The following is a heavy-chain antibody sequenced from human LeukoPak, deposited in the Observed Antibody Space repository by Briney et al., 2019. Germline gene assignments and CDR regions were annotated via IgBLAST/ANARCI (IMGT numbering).Heavy chain of an antibody. CDR1: GFTFDDYA. Sequence: GGSLRLSCAASGFTFDDYAMPWVRQAPGKGLEWVSGISWNSGSIGYADSVKGRFTISRDNAKNSLYLQMNSLRAEDTALYYCAKAAGPYYYDSSGYYLNLWGQGTLVTVSS. V-gene: IGHV3-9*01. CDR3: AKAAGPYYYDSSGYYLNL. CDR2: ISWNSGSI. J-gene: IGHJ4*02. D-gene: IGHD3-22*01.